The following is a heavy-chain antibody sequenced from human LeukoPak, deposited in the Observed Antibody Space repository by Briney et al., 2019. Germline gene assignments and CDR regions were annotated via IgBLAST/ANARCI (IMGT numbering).Heavy chain of an antibody. CDR3: ARDPPEPLYGIDC. CDR1: GYTFTGYY. V-gene: IGHV1-2*02. Sequence: GASVKVSCKASGYTFTGYYMHWVRQAPGQGLEWMGWINPNSGGTKYAQKFQGRVTMTWDTSISTAYMELSRLTSDDTAVYYCARDPPEPLYGIDCWGQGTLVTVSS. J-gene: IGHJ4*02. D-gene: IGHD4-17*01. CDR2: INPNSGGT.